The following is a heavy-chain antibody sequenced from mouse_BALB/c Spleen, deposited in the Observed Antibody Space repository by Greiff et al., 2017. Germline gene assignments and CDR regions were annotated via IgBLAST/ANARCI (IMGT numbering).Heavy chain of an antibody. D-gene: IGHD3-1*01. J-gene: IGHJ2*01. Sequence: VQLQQPGAELVKPGAPVKLSCKASGYTFTSYWMNWVKQRPGRGLEWIGRIDPSDSETHYNQKFKDKATLTVDKSSSTAYIQLSSLTSEDSAVYYCARSGYWGQGTTLTVSS. V-gene: IGHV1-69*02. CDR2: IDPSDSET. CDR1: GYTFTSYW. CDR3: ARSGY.